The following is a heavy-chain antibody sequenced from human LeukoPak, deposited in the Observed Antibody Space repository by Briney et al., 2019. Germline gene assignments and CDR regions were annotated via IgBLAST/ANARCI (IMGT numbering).Heavy chain of an antibody. CDR2: ISWNSGSI. Sequence: GGSLRLSCAVSGFTISNYAMNWVRQAPGKGLEWVSGISWNSGSIGYADSVKSRFTISRDNAKTSLYLQMNSLRAEDTALYYCAKDLGPGSMATSPGFDYWGQGTLVTVSS. D-gene: IGHD5-24*01. V-gene: IGHV3-9*01. CDR1: GFTISNYA. CDR3: AKDLGPGSMATSPGFDY. J-gene: IGHJ4*02.